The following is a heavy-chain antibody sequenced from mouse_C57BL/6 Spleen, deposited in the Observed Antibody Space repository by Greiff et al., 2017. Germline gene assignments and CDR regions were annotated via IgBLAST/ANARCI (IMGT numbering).Heavy chain of an antibody. CDR3: ARPNYYDYYFDY. D-gene: IGHD2-4*01. CDR1: GFTFSDYG. CDR2: ISSGSSTI. V-gene: IGHV5-17*01. Sequence: DVKLVESGGGLVKPGGSLKLSCAASGFTFSDYGMHWVRQAPEKGLEWVAYISSGSSTIYYADTVKGRFTISRDNAKNTLFLQMTSLRSEDTAMYYCARPNYYDYYFDYWGQGTTLTVSS. J-gene: IGHJ2*01.